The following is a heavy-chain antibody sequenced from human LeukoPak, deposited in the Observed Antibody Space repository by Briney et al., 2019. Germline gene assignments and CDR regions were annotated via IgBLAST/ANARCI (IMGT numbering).Heavy chain of an antibody. Sequence: ASVKVSCKASGYTFTSYDINWVRQATGQGLEWMGWMNPNSGNTGYAQKFQGRVTMTWNTSISTAYMELSSLRSEDTAVYYCARADSYSSGWFDYYYYYGMDVWGQGTTVTVSS. J-gene: IGHJ6*02. V-gene: IGHV1-8*01. CDR1: GYTFTSYD. CDR3: ARADSYSSGWFDYYYYYGMDV. CDR2: MNPNSGNT. D-gene: IGHD6-19*01.